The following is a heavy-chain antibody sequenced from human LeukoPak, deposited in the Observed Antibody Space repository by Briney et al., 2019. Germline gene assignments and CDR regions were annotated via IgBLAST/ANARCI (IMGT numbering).Heavy chain of an antibody. J-gene: IGHJ4*02. Sequence: GGSLRLSCAASGFTFSGSAMHWVRQASGKGLEWVGRIRSKANSYATAYPASVKGRFTISSDDSKNTAYLQMNSLRTEDTSVNYCTSGGNIGSRGNDYWGQGPRVTVSS. CDR1: GFTFSGSA. CDR2: IRSKANSYAT. D-gene: IGHD1-1*01. V-gene: IGHV3-73*01. CDR3: TSGGNIGSRGNDY.